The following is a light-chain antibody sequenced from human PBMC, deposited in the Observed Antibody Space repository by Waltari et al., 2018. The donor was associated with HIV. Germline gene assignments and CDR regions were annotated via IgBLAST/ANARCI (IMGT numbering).Light chain of an antibody. Sequence: QSALTQPASVSGSPGQSITISSTGTSSDVGAYNYVPWYQQHPGKAPKLMIYEVSNRPSGVSNRFSASKSGNTASLTISGLQAEDEADYYCSSYTTNNTRVFGGGTKLTVL. CDR3: SSYTTNNTRV. CDR1: SSDVGAYNY. J-gene: IGLJ3*02. CDR2: EVS. V-gene: IGLV2-14*03.